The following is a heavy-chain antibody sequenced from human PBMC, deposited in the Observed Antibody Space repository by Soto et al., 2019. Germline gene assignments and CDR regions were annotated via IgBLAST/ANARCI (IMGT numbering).Heavy chain of an antibody. Sequence: EVQVLESGGGLVQPGGSLRLSCVASGFTFSNYAMTWVRQAPGKGMEWVSAIRGNGGETFYADSVKGRFTISRDNSKNTLYLQMGSLRAEDTAVYYCVKDKGSTVSPSDYYYNGMDVWGQGTTVTVSS. V-gene: IGHV3-23*01. CDR1: GFTFSNYA. D-gene: IGHD4-17*01. CDR3: VKDKGSTVSPSDYYYNGMDV. J-gene: IGHJ6*02. CDR2: IRGNGGET.